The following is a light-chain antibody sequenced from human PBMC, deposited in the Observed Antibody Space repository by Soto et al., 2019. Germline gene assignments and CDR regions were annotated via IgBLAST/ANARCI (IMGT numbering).Light chain of an antibody. CDR1: QSVSDY. Sequence: DIVLTQSPATLSLSPGERATLSCRTSQSVSDYLAWFQQKPGQAPRLLIYDTSKRAPGAPARFSGSGYGTDFTLTMSSLEPEDSAVYYCQQRRDWPRLTFGGGTKVEI. CDR3: QQRRDWPRLT. V-gene: IGKV3-11*01. CDR2: DTS. J-gene: IGKJ4*01.